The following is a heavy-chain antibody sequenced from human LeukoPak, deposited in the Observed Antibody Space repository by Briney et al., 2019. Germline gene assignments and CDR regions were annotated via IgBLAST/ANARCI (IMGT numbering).Heavy chain of an antibody. CDR1: GGFIDVSF. Sequence: SSETLSLTCSVSGGFIDVSFWTWIRQPPGEGLEWIGYISDGGGTSYNPSLKSRVTLSVETSRNQFSRKLISVPAADTAVYYCARETPSRSDYDTWGERYYFYGMNVWGQGTTVTVSS. CDR3: ARETPSRSDYDTWGERYYFYGMNV. D-gene: IGHD5-12*01. J-gene: IGHJ6*02. CDR2: ISDGGGT. V-gene: IGHV4-59*01.